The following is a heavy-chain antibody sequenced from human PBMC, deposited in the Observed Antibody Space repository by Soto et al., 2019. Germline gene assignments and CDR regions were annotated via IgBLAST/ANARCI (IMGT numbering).Heavy chain of an antibody. Sequence: QVQLVQSGAEVKKPGSSVKVSCKASGGTFSSYAINWVRQAPGQGLEWMGGIIPIFGTANYAQKFQGRVTITDGEAKSTAYMVVSSLSSEATAEYYCACRITETINYYFGMDVWGQGTTVTVSS. D-gene: IGHD1-7*01. V-gene: IGHV1-69*12. CDR1: GGTFSSYA. CDR3: ACRITETINYYFGMDV. CDR2: IIPIFGTA. J-gene: IGHJ6*02.